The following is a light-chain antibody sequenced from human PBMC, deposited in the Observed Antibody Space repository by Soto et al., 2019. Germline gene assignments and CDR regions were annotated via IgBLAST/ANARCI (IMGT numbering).Light chain of an antibody. CDR3: QHYSSYAEV. CDR1: QTISSW. Sequence: DIQMTQAPSTLSGSVGDRVTITCRASQTISSWLAWYQQKPGKAPKLLFYKASTLRSGVPSRINGSGSGTEFTLTISSLQPDDVATYYCQHYSSYAEVLGHRTKVELK. CDR2: KAS. J-gene: IGKJ1*01. V-gene: IGKV1-5*03.